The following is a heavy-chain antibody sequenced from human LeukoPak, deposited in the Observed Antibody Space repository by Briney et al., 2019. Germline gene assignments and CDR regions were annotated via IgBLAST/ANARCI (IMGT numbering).Heavy chain of an antibody. D-gene: IGHD3-10*01. CDR3: ARSGGGYYNYYMDV. Sequence: GRSLRLSCAASGFTFSSYAVHWVRQAPGKGLEYVSGISSNGGSTYYANSVKCRFTISRDNSKNTLYLQMGSLRAEDMAVYYCARSGGGYYNYYMDVWGKGTTVTVSS. CDR2: ISSNGGST. J-gene: IGHJ6*03. CDR1: GFTFSSYA. V-gene: IGHV3-64*01.